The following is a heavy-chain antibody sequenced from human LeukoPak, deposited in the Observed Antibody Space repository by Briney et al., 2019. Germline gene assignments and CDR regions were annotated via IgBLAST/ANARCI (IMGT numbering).Heavy chain of an antibody. CDR3: ARGVVVAPRSAFDI. V-gene: IGHV3-7*01. CDR1: GFTFSSYW. Sequence: GGSLRLSCAAFGFTFSSYWITWVRQAPGKGLEWVANINQDGSEKCYVDSVKGRFTISRDNAKNSLSLQMNSLRVEDTAVYYCARGVVVAPRSAFDIWGQGTMVTVSS. D-gene: IGHD2-2*01. J-gene: IGHJ3*02. CDR2: INQDGSEK.